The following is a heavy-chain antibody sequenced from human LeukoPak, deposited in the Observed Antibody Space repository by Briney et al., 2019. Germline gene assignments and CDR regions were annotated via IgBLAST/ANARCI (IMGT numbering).Heavy chain of an antibody. CDR1: GYTFTGYY. D-gene: IGHD2-15*01. CDR3: TRDRLGDCSGGSCYMGGYFDY. V-gene: IGHV1-2*02. Sequence: ASVKVSCKASGYTFTGYYMHWVRQAPGQGLEWMGWINPNSGGTNYAQKFQGRVTMTRDTSISTAYMELSRLRSDDTAVYYCTRDRLGDCSGGSCYMGGYFDYWGQGTLVTVSS. CDR2: INPNSGGT. J-gene: IGHJ4*02.